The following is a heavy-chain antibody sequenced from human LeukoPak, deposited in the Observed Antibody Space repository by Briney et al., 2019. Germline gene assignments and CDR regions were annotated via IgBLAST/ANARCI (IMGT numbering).Heavy chain of an antibody. CDR1: GYSFTSYW. J-gene: IGHJ4*02. CDR2: IYPGDSDT. Sequence: GESLKISCKGSGYSFTSYWIGWVRQMPGKGLEWMAIIYPGDSDTRYSPSFQGQVTISADKSISTAYLQWSSLKASDTAMCYCARSSDSSGYYDYFDYWGQGTLVTVSS. D-gene: IGHD3-22*01. V-gene: IGHV5-51*01. CDR3: ARSSDSSGYYDYFDY.